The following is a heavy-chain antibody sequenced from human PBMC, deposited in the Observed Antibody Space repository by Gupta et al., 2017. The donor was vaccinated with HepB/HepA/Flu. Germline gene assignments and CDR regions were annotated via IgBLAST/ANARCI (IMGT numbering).Heavy chain of an antibody. CDR1: GYTFASYW. CDR2: IYPGDSDV. J-gene: IGHJ5*02. CDR3: AKLKSGDENWFDP. Sequence: EVQLVQSGAEVKKPGESLKISCKGSGYTFASYWIGWVRQRPGKGLEWMGIIYPGDSDVRYSPSYRGQVTFSADKSINTAYLQWNSLKAADTAMYYCAKLKSGDENWFDPWGQGTLVTVSS. V-gene: IGHV5-51*01. D-gene: IGHD3-10*01.